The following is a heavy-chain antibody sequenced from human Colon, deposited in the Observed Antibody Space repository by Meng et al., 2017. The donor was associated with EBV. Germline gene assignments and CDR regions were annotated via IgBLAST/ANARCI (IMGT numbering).Heavy chain of an antibody. D-gene: IGHD2-15*01. CDR1: GGPSSNFY. J-gene: IGHJ4*02. CDR3: ARAWGYCSSGSCRTG. CDR2: MNQSGST. Sequence: VQLHQWGAVLLKPPATLSLTCAAYGGPSSNFYWSWIRQPPGKGLEWIGEMNQSGSTNYNPSLKSRVTISVDASKNQFSLKLSSVTAADTAVYYCARAWGYCSSGSCRTGWGQGTLVTVSS. V-gene: IGHV4-34*01.